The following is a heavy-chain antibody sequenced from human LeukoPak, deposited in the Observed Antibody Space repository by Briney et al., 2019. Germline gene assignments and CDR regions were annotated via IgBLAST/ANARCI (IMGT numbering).Heavy chain of an antibody. CDR3: ARHTEGRFFLGYYYMDV. CDR1: GYSFTSYW. CDR2: IYPGDSDT. V-gene: IGHV5-51*01. D-gene: IGHD3-3*01. J-gene: IGHJ6*03. Sequence: GESLKISCKGSGYSFTSYWIGWVRQMPGKGLEWMGIIYPGDSDTRYSPSFQGQVTISADKSISTAYLQWSSLKASDTAMYYCARHTEGRFFLGYYYMDVWGKGTTVTISS.